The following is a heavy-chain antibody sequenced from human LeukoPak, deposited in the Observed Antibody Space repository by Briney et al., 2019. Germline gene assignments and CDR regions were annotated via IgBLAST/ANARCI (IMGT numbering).Heavy chain of an antibody. D-gene: IGHD3-9*01. V-gene: IGHV3-11*01. CDR2: ISSSGSTI. CDR1: GFTFSDYY. CDR3: ARDGADFDWLPMWVREPNYYYYGMDV. J-gene: IGHJ6*02. Sequence: GVLRLSCAASGFTFSDYYMSWIRQAPGKGLEWVSYISSSGSTIYYADSVKGRFTISRDNAKNSLYLQMNSLRAEDTAVYYCARDGADFDWLPMWVREPNYYYYGMDVWGQGTTVTVSS.